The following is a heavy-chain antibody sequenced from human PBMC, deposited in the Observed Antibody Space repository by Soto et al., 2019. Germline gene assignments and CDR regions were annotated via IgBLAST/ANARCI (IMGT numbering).Heavy chain of an antibody. V-gene: IGHV5-51*01. Sequence: GESLKISCKGSGYSFTSYWIGWVRQMPGKGLEWMGIIYPGDSDTRYSPSFQGQVTISADKSISTAYLHWSSLKASDTAMYYCASARLPVFYREGWFDYWGQGTLVTVSS. CDR1: GYSFTSYW. CDR3: ASARLPVFYREGWFDY. D-gene: IGHD3-16*01. J-gene: IGHJ5*01. CDR2: IYPGDSDT.